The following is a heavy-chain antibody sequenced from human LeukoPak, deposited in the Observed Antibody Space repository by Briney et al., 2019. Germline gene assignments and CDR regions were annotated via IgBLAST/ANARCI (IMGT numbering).Heavy chain of an antibody. Sequence: SETLSLTCTVSGGSISSGGYYWSWIRQHPGKGLEWIGYIYYSGSTYYNPSLKSRVTISVDTSKNQFSLKLSSVTAADTAVYYCATDTVVGSFDYWGRGTLVTVSS. CDR3: ATDTVVGSFDY. CDR2: IYYSGST. V-gene: IGHV4-31*03. D-gene: IGHD4-23*01. J-gene: IGHJ4*02. CDR1: GGSISSGGYY.